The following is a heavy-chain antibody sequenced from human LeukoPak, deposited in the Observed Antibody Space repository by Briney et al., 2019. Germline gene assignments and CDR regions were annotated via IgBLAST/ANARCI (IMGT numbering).Heavy chain of an antibody. CDR2: IKSKIDGETA. D-gene: IGHD3-16*02. V-gene: IGHV3-15*01. J-gene: IGHJ4*02. CDR3: TTEARYVWGTYRQNNF. CDR1: GFTVSNAW. Sequence: PGGSLRLSCAASGFTVSNAWMTWVRQAPGKGLEWVGRIKSKIDGETADYAAPVKGRFTISRDDSKNTVYLQMNSLKTEDTAVYYCTTEARYVWGTYRQNNFWGQGTLVTVSS.